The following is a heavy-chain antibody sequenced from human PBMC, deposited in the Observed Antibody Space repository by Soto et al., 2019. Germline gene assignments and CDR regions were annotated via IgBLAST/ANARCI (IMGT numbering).Heavy chain of an antibody. V-gene: IGHV3-23*01. D-gene: IGHD6-13*01. CDR3: AKDQAAAGTVSRYFQH. Sequence: GGSLRLSCAASGFSFSTYAMSWVRQAPGKGLEWVSGISGSGGTTYYADSVKGRFTISRDNSKNTLYLQVNSLRVEDTAVYYCAKDQAAAGTVSRYFQHWGQGTLVTVSS. CDR1: GFSFSTYA. J-gene: IGHJ1*01. CDR2: ISGSGGTT.